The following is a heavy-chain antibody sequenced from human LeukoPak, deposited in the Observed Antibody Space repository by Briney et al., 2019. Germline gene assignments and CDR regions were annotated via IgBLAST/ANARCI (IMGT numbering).Heavy chain of an antibody. CDR2: FEPEDGET. V-gene: IGHV1-24*01. D-gene: IGHD3-3*01. CDR1: GYTLTKLS. CDR3: ATSSTVEGYDFWSGYQALGY. Sequence: ASVKVSCKVSGYTLTKLSMHWVRQAPGKGLEWMGGFEPEDGETIYAQKFQGRVTMTEDTSTDTAYMELSSLRSEDTAVYYCATSSTVEGYDFWSGYQALGYWGQGTLVTVSS. J-gene: IGHJ4*02.